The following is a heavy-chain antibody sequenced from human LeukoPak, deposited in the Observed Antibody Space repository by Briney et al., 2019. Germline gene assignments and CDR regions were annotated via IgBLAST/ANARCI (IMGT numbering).Heavy chain of an antibody. V-gene: IGHV4-39*07. J-gene: IGHJ4*02. CDR1: GGSISSSSYY. D-gene: IGHD3-16*02. CDR3: ARQRVSDDYVWGSYRYEFDY. Sequence: PSETLSLTCTVSGGSISSSSYYWGWIRQPPGKGLEWIGSIYYSGSTYYNPSLKSRVTISVDTSKNQFSLKLSSVTAADTAVYYCARQRVSDDYVWGSYRYEFDYWGQGTLVTVSS. CDR2: IYYSGST.